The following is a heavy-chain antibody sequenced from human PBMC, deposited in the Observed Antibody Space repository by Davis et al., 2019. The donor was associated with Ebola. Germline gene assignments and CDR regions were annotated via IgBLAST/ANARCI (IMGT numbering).Heavy chain of an antibody. Sequence: GESLKISCAASGFTFSSYSMNWVRQAPGKGLEWVANIKQDGSEKYYVDSVKGRFTISRDNAKNSLYLQMNSLRVEDTAVYYCARGSESLWFGELLLNDYWGQGTLVTVSS. CDR1: GFTFSSYS. CDR3: ARGSESLWFGELLLNDY. CDR2: IKQDGSEK. D-gene: IGHD3-10*01. V-gene: IGHV3-7*03. J-gene: IGHJ4*02.